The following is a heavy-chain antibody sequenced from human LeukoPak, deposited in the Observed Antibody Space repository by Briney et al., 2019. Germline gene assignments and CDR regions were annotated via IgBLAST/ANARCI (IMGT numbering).Heavy chain of an antibody. D-gene: IGHD3-10*01. CDR1: GYTFTSYD. V-gene: IGHV1-8*01. CDR3: ARVFGGSGSYYNGYFDY. CDR2: MNPNSGNT. Sequence: ASVKVSCKASGYTFTSYDINWVRQATGQGLEWMGWMNPNSGNTGYAQKFQGRVTMTRNTSISTAYTELSSLRSEDTAVYYCARVFGGSGSYYNGYFDYWGQGTLVTVSS. J-gene: IGHJ4*02.